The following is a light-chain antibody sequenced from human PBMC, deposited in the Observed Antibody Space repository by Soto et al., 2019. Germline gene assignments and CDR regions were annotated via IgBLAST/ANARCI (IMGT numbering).Light chain of an antibody. Sequence: QSALTQPASVSGSPGQSITISCTGTSSDVGSYNYVSWYQHHPGKAPKLMIYDVSNRSSGVSNRFSGSKSGNTASLTTSGLQGEDEADYCCSSYTGRNTLVFGGGTKLTVL. CDR2: DVS. CDR1: SSDVGSYNY. J-gene: IGLJ2*01. V-gene: IGLV2-14*03. CDR3: SSYTGRNTLV.